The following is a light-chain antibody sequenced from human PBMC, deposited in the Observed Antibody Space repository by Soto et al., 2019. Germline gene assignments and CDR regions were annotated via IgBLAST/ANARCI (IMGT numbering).Light chain of an antibody. Sequence: QSVLAQPRSVSGSPGQSVTISCTGTGSVVGAYKYVSWYQQNPGKAPKLMIYDVSERPSGVPDRFSGSKSGNMASLTISGLQAEDEADYYCCAYAGSYTLVFGGGTKVTVL. CDR3: CAYAGSYTLV. J-gene: IGLJ2*01. CDR2: DVS. CDR1: GSVVGAYKY. V-gene: IGLV2-11*01.